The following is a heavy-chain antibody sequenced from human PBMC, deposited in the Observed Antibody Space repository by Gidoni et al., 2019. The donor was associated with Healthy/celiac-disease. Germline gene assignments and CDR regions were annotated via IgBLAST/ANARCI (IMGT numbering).Heavy chain of an antibody. CDR3: ARAKTPVVVAADDAFDI. V-gene: IGHV3-48*03. Sequence: EVQLVESGGGLVQPGGSLRLSCAASGFTFSSYEMNWVRQAPGKGLEWVSYISSSGSTIYYADSVKGRFTISRDNAKNSLYLQMNSLRAEDTAVYYCARAKTPVVVAADDAFDIWGQGTMVTVSS. J-gene: IGHJ3*02. CDR1: GFTFSSYE. D-gene: IGHD2-15*01. CDR2: ISSSGSTI.